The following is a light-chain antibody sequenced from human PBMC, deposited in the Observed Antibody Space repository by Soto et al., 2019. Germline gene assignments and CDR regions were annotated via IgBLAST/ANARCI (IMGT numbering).Light chain of an antibody. V-gene: IGKV3-15*01. Sequence: EIVMTQSPATLSVSPGERATLSCRASQSVNIDLAWYQQKPGQAPRLLIYGASIRATGIPARFSGSGAGTELTLTINSLRSEDSEIYYCQQYNSWPPLTFGGGTKVEIK. CDR3: QQYNSWPPLT. CDR2: GAS. CDR1: QSVNID. J-gene: IGKJ4*01.